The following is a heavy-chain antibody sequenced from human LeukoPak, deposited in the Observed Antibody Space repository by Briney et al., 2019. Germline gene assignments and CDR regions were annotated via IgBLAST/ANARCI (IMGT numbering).Heavy chain of an antibody. CDR1: GGSISGSNYY. J-gene: IGHJ4*02. CDR2: IYYSGTT. D-gene: IGHD6-6*01. V-gene: IGHV4-39*01. Sequence: SETLSLTCTVSGGSISGSNYYWGWIRQPPGKGLEWIGSIYYSGTTYYNPSLKSRVTISVDTSKNRFSLEVTSMTAADTAVYYCARHSSAARPNFDYWGQGTLVTVSS. CDR3: ARHSSAARPNFDY.